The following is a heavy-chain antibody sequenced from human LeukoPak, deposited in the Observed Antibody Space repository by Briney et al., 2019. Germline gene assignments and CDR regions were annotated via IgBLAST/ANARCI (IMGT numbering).Heavy chain of an antibody. CDR3: ARHGTHSGSLADGFDI. CDR2: IYYSGST. Sequence: KPSETLSLTCSVSGGSISSSSYYWGWIRQPPGKGLEWIGSIYYSGSTYYNQSVKTRLTISVDTSKNQFSLKLSSLTAADTALYYCARHGTHSGSLADGFDIWDQGTMVTVSS. V-gene: IGHV4-39*01. J-gene: IGHJ3*02. CDR1: GGSISSSSYY. D-gene: IGHD1-26*01.